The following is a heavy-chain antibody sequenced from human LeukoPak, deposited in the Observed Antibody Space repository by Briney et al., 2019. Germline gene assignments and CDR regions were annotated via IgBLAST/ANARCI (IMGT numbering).Heavy chain of an antibody. Sequence: SVKVSCKASRGTFSSYAISWVRQAPGQGLEWMEGIIPISGTANYAQKFQGRVTITADESTSTAYMELSSLRSEDTAVYYCARAGYSSSWTRDGYYFDYWGQGTLLTVSS. CDR2: IIPISGTA. D-gene: IGHD6-13*01. V-gene: IGHV1-69*13. J-gene: IGHJ4*02. CDR3: ARAGYSSSWTRDGYYFDY. CDR1: RGTFSSYA.